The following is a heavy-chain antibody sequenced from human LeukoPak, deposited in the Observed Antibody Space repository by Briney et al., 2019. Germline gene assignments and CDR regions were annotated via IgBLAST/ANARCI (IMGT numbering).Heavy chain of an antibody. CDR1: GGSISSYY. J-gene: IGHJ4*02. D-gene: IGHD3-3*01. CDR3: ARGPMFFGVAYCDY. V-gene: IGHV4-4*07. Sequence: SETLSLTCSVSGGSISSYYWSWIRQPAGKGLEWIGRIYTSGSTNYNPSLKSRVTMSVDTSKNQFSLKLSSVTAADTAVYYCARGPMFFGVAYCDYWGQGTLVTVSS. CDR2: IYTSGST.